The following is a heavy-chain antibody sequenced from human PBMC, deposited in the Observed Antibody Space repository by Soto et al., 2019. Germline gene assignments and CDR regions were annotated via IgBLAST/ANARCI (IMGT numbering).Heavy chain of an antibody. V-gene: IGHV4-4*07. CDR2: INTDGLS. CDR1: GVSITSYY. J-gene: IGHJ6*02. CDR3: ARVPVAVAATEDYYGLDV. D-gene: IGHD2-15*01. Sequence: SETLSLTCSVSGVSITSYYWSWIRQSAGGGLEWMGRINTDGLSTYSPSFKSRLTMSLDTSKNQVSLRLISVAAADTAVYFCARVPVAVAATEDYYGLDVWGQGTTVTVSS.